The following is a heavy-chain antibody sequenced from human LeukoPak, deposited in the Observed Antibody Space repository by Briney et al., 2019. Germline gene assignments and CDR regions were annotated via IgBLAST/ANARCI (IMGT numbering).Heavy chain of an antibody. CDR3: ARGGDSSGYYTFDY. V-gene: IGHV4-30-2*01. J-gene: IGHJ4*02. CDR1: GGSISSGGYS. Sequence: SETLSLTCAVSGGSISSGGYSWSWIQQPPGKGLEWIGYIYHSGSTYYNPSLKSRVTISVDRSKNQFSLKLSSVTAADTAVYYCARGGDSSGYYTFDYWGQGTLVTVSS. CDR2: IYHSGST. D-gene: IGHD3-22*01.